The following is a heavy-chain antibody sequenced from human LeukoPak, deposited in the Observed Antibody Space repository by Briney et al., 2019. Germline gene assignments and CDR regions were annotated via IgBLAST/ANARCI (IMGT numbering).Heavy chain of an antibody. Sequence: SETLSLTCAVSGYSISSGYYWGWIRQPPGKGLDWIGSIYHSGSTYYNPSLKSRVTISVDTSKNQFSLKLGSVTAADTAVYYCARADYYDSSACDCWGQGTLVTVSS. CDR3: ARADYYDSSACDC. CDR2: IYHSGST. V-gene: IGHV4-38-2*01. CDR1: GYSISSGYY. D-gene: IGHD3-22*01. J-gene: IGHJ4*02.